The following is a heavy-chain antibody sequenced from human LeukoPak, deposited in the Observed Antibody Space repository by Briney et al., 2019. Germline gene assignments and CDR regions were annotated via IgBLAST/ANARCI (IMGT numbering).Heavy chain of an antibody. CDR2: ISSSSSTI. J-gene: IGHJ4*02. D-gene: IGHD3-16*01. V-gene: IGHV3-48*04. CDR1: GFTFSSYS. CDR3: ARSPVGEWFPRPPYYFDY. Sequence: PGGSLRLSCAASGFTFSSYSMNWVRQAPGKGLEWVSYISSSSSTIYYADSVKGRFTISRDNAKNSLYLQMNSLRAEDTAVYYCARSPVGEWFPRPPYYFDYWGQGTLVTVSS.